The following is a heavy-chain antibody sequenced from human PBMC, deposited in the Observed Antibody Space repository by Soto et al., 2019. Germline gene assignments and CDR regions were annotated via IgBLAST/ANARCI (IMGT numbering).Heavy chain of an antibody. J-gene: IGHJ2*01. V-gene: IGHV4-39*01. CDR2: IYYSGST. CDR3: ARRAPHYDILTGSGPYWYFDL. D-gene: IGHD3-9*01. CDR1: GGSISSSSYY. Sequence: QLQLQESGPGLVKPSETLSLTCTVSGGSISSSSYYWGWIRQPPGKGLEWIGSIYYSGSTYYNPSLKSRVTISVDTSKNQFSLKLSSVTAADTAVYYCARRAPHYDILTGSGPYWYFDLWGRGTLVTVSS.